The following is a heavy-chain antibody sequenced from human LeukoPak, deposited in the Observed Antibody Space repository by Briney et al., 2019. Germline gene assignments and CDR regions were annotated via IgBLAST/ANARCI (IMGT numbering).Heavy chain of an antibody. Sequence: GRSLRLSCAASGFTFRSYGMHWVRQAPGKGLERVAVISYDGSNKYYADSEKGRFTISRDNSKNTLYLQMTSLRAEDTAVYYCAKEFGELFANVYYYSGMAVWGKGTTVTVSS. V-gene: IGHV3-30*18. CDR1: GFTFRSYG. D-gene: IGHD3-10*01. CDR2: ISYDGSNK. CDR3: AKEFGELFANVYYYSGMAV. J-gene: IGHJ6*04.